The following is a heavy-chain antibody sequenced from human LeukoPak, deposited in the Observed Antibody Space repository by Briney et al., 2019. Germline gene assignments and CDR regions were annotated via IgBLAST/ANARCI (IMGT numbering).Heavy chain of an antibody. CDR2: IRSKANSYAT. J-gene: IGHJ4*02. Sequence: PGGSLRLSCAASGFTFSGSAMHWVRQASGKGPEWVGRIRSKANSYATAYAASGKGRFTISRDDSKNTAYLQMNSLKTEDTAVSYCLTTVVIYWGQGTLVTVSS. CDR3: LTTVVIY. CDR1: GFTFSGSA. D-gene: IGHD4-23*01. V-gene: IGHV3-73*01.